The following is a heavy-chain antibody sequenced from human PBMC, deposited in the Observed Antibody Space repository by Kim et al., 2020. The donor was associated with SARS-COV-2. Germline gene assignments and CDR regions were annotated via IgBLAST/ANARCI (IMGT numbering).Heavy chain of an antibody. CDR1: GFTFSSYG. J-gene: IGHJ4*02. CDR3: AKDCSGGSCYFDY. Sequence: GGSLRLSCAASGFTFSSYGMHWVRQAPGKGLEWVAVISYDGSNKYYADSVKGRFTISRDNSKNTLYLQMNSLRAEDTAVYYCAKDCSGGSCYFDYWGQGTLVTVSS. CDR2: ISYDGSNK. D-gene: IGHD2-15*01. V-gene: IGHV3-30*18.